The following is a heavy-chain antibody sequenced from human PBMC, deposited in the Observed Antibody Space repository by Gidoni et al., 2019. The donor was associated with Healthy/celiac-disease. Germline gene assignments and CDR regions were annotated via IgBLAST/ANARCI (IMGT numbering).Heavy chain of an antibody. J-gene: IGHJ4*02. D-gene: IGHD1-26*01. CDR2: INSGGST. CDR1: GFTVSSNY. V-gene: IGHV3-53*01. Sequence: VQLVASGGGLIHTGGSLTRSCPDPGFTVSSNYMSWVRQAPGKGLEWVSVINSGGSTYYADSVKGRFTISRDNTKNTLYLQMNSLRAEDTAVYYCAREPSGLDGTDFDYWGQGTLVTVSS. CDR3: AREPSGLDGTDFDY.